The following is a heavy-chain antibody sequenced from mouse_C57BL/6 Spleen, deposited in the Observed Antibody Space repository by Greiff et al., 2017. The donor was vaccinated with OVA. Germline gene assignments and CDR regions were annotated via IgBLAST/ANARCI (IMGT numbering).Heavy chain of an antibody. D-gene: IGHD1-1*01. Sequence: QVQLKESGPELVKPGDSVKISCKASGYAFSSSWMNWVKQRPGKGLEWIGRIYPGDGDTNYNGKFKGKATLTADKSSSTAYMQLSSLTSKDSTVYVCARGYYGSSYDWYFDVWGKGTTVTVSS. CDR2: IYPGDGDT. V-gene: IGHV1-82*01. J-gene: IGHJ1*03. CDR1: GYAFSSSW. CDR3: ARGYYGSSYDWYFDV.